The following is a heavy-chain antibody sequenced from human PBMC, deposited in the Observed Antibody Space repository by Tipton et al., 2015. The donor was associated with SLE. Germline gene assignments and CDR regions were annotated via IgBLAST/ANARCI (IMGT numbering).Heavy chain of an antibody. J-gene: IGHJ6*04. CDR2: IIPIFGTA. V-gene: IGHV1-69*06. D-gene: IGHD4-11*01. Sequence: QLVQSGAEVKKPGSSVKVSCKASGGTFSSYAISWVRQAPGQGLEWMGGIIPIFGTANYAQKFQGRVTITADKSTSTAYMELSSLRSEDTAVYYCARVKVGTTVYSHYGMYVGSEGTTGKVPS. CDR1: GGTFSSYA. CDR3: ARVKVGTTVYSHYGMYV.